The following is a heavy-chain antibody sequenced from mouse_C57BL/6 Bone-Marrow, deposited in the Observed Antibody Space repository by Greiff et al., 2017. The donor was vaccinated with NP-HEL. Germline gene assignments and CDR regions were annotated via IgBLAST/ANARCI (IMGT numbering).Heavy chain of an antibody. Sequence: QVQLQQPGAELVRPGTSVKLSCKASGYTFTSYWMHWVKQRPGQGLEWIGVIDPSDSYTNYNQKFKGKATLTVDTSSSTAYMQLSSLTSEDSAVEYCARRATPYFDVWGTGTTVTVSS. D-gene: IGHD3-1*01. CDR3: ARRATPYFDV. CDR2: IDPSDSYT. V-gene: IGHV1-59*01. J-gene: IGHJ1*03. CDR1: GYTFTSYW.